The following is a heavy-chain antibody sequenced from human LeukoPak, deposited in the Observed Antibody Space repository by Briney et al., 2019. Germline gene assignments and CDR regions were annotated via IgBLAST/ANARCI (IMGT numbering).Heavy chain of an antibody. Sequence: PGGSLRLSCAASGFTFSSYAMSWVRQAPGKGLEWVSAISGSGGSTYYADSVKGRFTISRDNSKNTLYLQMNSLRAEDTAVYYCARDQGSSWYGDYYYYYGMDVWGQGTTVTVSS. D-gene: IGHD6-13*01. CDR3: ARDQGSSWYGDYYYYYGMDV. V-gene: IGHV3-23*01. CDR1: GFTFSSYA. CDR2: ISGSGGST. J-gene: IGHJ6*02.